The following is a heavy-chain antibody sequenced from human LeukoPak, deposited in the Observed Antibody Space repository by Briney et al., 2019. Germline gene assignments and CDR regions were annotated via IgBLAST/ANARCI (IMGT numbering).Heavy chain of an antibody. CDR2: IIPIFGTA. CDR3: ARGSKYCSGGSCLQH. Sequence: SVKVSCKASGGTFSSYAISWVRQAPGQGLEWMGGIIPIFGTANYAQKSQGRVTITADKSTSTAYMELSSLRSEDTAVYYCARGSKYCSGGSCLQHWGQGTLVTVSS. J-gene: IGHJ1*01. V-gene: IGHV1-69*06. D-gene: IGHD2-15*01. CDR1: GGTFSSYA.